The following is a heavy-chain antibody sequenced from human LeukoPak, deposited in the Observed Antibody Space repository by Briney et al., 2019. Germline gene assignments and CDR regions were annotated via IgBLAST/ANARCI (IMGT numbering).Heavy chain of an antibody. J-gene: IGHJ4*02. CDR1: GFTFSSYS. CDR2: ISSSSSYI. Sequence: GGSLRLSCAASGFTFSSYSMNWVRQAPGKGLEWVSSISSSSSYIYYADSVKGRFTISRDNAKNSLYLQMNSLRAEDTAVYYCARVYCSSTSCYLPPDYWGQGTLVTVSS. D-gene: IGHD2-2*01. CDR3: ARVYCSSTSCYLPPDY. V-gene: IGHV3-21*01.